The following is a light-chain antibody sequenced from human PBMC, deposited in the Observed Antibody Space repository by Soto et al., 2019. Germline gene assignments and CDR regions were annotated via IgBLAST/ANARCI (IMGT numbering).Light chain of an antibody. J-gene: IGKJ5*01. CDR3: QQRKYWPPIT. V-gene: IGKV3-11*01. CDR1: QSISIY. CDR2: DAS. Sequence: VSKQSPATLSLSPGERDTLSCRASQSISIYLAWYQQKPGQTPRLLIYDASNRATGTPARFSGSGPGTDFTLTFSSLEPEDFAVYYCQQRKYWPPITFGQGRLLEIK.